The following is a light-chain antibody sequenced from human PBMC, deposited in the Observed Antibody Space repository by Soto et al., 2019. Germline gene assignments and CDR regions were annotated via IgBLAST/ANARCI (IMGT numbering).Light chain of an antibody. CDR1: SSDVGGYNY. J-gene: IGLJ1*01. Sequence: QSDLTQPASVSGSPGQSITISCTGTSSDVGGYNYVSWYQQHPGKAPKLMIYDVSNRPSGVSNRFSGSKSGNTASLTISGLQAEDEADYYCSSNTSSSLYVFGTGTKVTV. V-gene: IGLV2-14*01. CDR2: DVS. CDR3: SSNTSSSLYV.